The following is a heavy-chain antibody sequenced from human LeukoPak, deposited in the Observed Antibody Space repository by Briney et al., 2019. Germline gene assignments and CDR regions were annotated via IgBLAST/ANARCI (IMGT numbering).Heavy chain of an antibody. D-gene: IGHD2-15*01. J-gene: IGHJ5*02. CDR1: GDSISNNNW. V-gene: IGHV4/OR15-8*01. Sequence: SETLSLTCVVSGDSISNNNWWSWVRQSPGKGLEWIGEVYHSGDANYNPSLKSRVTMSVDKSKNQISLRLTSVTAADTAVYYCARDGCSGGSCYHTTLNWFDPWGQGTLVTVSS. CDR2: VYHSGDA. CDR3: ARDGCSGGSCYHTTLNWFDP.